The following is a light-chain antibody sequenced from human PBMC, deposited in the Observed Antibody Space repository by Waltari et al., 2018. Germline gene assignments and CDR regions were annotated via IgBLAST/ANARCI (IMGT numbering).Light chain of an antibody. Sequence: DIQMTQSPSSMSASVGDRVSITCQASQDIRNYLSWYQQKPGKAPKLLIYDAFNLQTGVPSRFSGSASGTDFTFTISSRQPEDIATYYCQQYKDLPRTFGQGTKVEVK. CDR3: QQYKDLPRT. J-gene: IGKJ1*01. V-gene: IGKV1-33*01. CDR2: DAF. CDR1: QDIRNY.